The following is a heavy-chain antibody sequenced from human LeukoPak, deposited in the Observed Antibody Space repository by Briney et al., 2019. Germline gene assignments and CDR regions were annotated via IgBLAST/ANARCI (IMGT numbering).Heavy chain of an antibody. Sequence: GGSLGLSCAASGFTFSSYGMHWVRQAPGKGLEWVAVIWYDGSNKYYADSVKGRFTISRDNSKNTLYLQMNSLRAEDTAVYYCARGRYSSSSQYGMDVWGQGTTVTVSS. CDR3: ARGRYSSSSQYGMDV. V-gene: IGHV3-33*01. CDR1: GFTFSSYG. D-gene: IGHD6-6*01. J-gene: IGHJ6*02. CDR2: IWYDGSNK.